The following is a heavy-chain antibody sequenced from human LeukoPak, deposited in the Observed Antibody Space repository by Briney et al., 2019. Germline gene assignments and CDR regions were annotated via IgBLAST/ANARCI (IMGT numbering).Heavy chain of an antibody. CDR2: INPYHGKT. D-gene: IGHD6-13*01. Sequence: GASVKVSCKASGYDFITYGFSWVRQAPGQGLEWMGWINPYHGKTKYAQKFQDRVTLTTDTSTTTAHMELRRLSSDDTAIYFCAGDRISAAVLDYWGPGTLVTVSS. CDR1: GYDFITYG. V-gene: IGHV1-18*01. J-gene: IGHJ4*02. CDR3: AGDRISAAVLDY.